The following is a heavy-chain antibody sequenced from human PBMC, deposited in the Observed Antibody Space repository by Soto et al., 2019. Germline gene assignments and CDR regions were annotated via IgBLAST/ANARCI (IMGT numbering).Heavy chain of an antibody. CDR2: INPNSGGT. Sequence: ASVKVSCKASGYTFTGYYMHWVRQAPGQGLEWMGWINPNSGGTNYAQKFQGWVTMTRDTSISTAYMELSRLRSDDTAVYYCARGDSSSWSYYYYMDVWGKGTTVTVSS. D-gene: IGHD6-13*01. CDR1: GYTFTGYY. CDR3: ARGDSSSWSYYYYMDV. J-gene: IGHJ6*03. V-gene: IGHV1-2*04.